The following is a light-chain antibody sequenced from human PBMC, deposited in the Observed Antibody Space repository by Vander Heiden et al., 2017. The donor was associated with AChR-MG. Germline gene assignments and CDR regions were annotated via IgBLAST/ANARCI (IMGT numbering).Light chain of an antibody. Sequence: QSVLTQPPSASGTPGPRVTIPCSGSSSNIGSNFGYWYQQLPGTAPKLLIYRNNQRPSGVPDRFSGSKSGTSASLAISGLRSEDEADYYCAAWDDSLSAYVVFGGGTKLTVL. CDR3: AAWDDSLSAYVV. CDR2: RNN. V-gene: IGLV1-47*01. CDR1: SSNIGSNF. J-gene: IGLJ2*01.